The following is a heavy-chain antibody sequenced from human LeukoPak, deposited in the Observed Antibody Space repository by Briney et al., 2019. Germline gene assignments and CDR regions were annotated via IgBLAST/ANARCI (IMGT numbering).Heavy chain of an antibody. CDR2: IRSKANSYAT. D-gene: IGHD5-24*01. V-gene: IGHV3-73*01. J-gene: IGHJ5*02. CDR3: TRPPKGDGYSNWFDP. Sequence: TGGSLRLSCAASGFTFSGPAMHWVRQASGKGLEWVGRIRSKANSYATAYAASVKGRFTISRDDSKNTAYLQMNSLKTEDTAVYYCTRPPKGDGYSNWFDPWGQGTLVTVSS. CDR1: GFTFSGPA.